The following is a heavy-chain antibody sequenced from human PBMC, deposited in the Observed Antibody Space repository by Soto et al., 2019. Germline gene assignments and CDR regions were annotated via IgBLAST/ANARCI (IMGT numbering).Heavy chain of an antibody. J-gene: IGHJ3*02. V-gene: IGHV3-23*01. Sequence: PGGSLRLSCEASRFTFSNYAFTWVRQAPGKGLEWVSTIGTSTSSTYYPDSVKGRFTISRDNSKGTLYLQMNSLAADDTAIYYCARSFISYGDFDIWGQGTLVTVSS. CDR1: RFTFSNYA. CDR2: IGTSTSST. CDR3: ARSFISYGDFDI. D-gene: IGHD4-17*01.